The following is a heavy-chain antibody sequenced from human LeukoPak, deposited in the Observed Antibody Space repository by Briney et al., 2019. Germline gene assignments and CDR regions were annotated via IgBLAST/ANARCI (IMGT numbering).Heavy chain of an antibody. D-gene: IGHD4-23*01. CDR1: GFTFSSYA. V-gene: IGHV3-23*01. CDR3: AKGWVFAYGGEDY. J-gene: IGHJ4*02. Sequence: GGSLRLSCAASGFTFSSYAMSWVRQAPGKGLEWVSAISGSGGSTYYSDSVKGRFTISRDNSKNTLYLQMNSLRAEDTAVYYCAKGWVFAYGGEDYWGQGTLVTVSS. CDR2: ISGSGGST.